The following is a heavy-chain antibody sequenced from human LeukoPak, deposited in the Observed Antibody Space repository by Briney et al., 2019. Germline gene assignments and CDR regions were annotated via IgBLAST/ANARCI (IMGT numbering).Heavy chain of an antibody. D-gene: IGHD6-13*01. CDR1: GFTFSNYG. CDR3: ASGYPN. Sequence: QTGGSLRLSCAAPGFTFSNYGMHWVRQAPGKGLEWVAVIWYDGSNKYYSDSVKGRFTISRDNSKNTLYLQMNSLRAEDTAVYYCASGYPNWGQGTLVIVSS. V-gene: IGHV3-33*01. J-gene: IGHJ4*02. CDR2: IWYDGSNK.